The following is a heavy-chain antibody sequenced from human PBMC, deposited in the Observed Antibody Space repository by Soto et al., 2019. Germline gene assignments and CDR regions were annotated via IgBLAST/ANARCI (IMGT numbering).Heavy chain of an antibody. V-gene: IGHV4-30-4*01. CDR2: IYYSENT. J-gene: IGHJ5*02. CDR1: GVSISSGDYY. D-gene: IGHD2-2*01. Sequence: SETLSLTCTVSGVSISSGDYYWSWIRQTPGKGLEWIGYIYYSENTYYNPSLKSRVTISVDTSKNQFSLKLSSVTAADTAVYYCAGTDTVVVPAGGNWFDPWGQGTLVTVSS. CDR3: AGTDTVVVPAGGNWFDP.